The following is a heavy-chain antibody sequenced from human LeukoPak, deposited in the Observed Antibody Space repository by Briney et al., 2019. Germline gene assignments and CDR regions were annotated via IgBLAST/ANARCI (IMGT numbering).Heavy chain of an antibody. CDR1: GFTFSSYW. CDR2: ISSDGYSI. Sequence: GGSLRLSCAASGFTFSSYWMHWVRQAPGKGLVWLSRISSDGYSISYANSVKGRFTISRDNSKNTLYLQMNSLRAEDTAVYYCAKPITAMVKYFDYWGQGTLVTVSS. CDR3: AKPITAMVKYFDY. J-gene: IGHJ4*02. V-gene: IGHV3-74*01. D-gene: IGHD5-18*01.